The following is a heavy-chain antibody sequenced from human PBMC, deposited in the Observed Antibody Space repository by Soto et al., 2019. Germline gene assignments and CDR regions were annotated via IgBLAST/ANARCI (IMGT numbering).Heavy chain of an antibody. CDR3: ATASPYCGDFGY. CDR2: FDPEDGET. CDR1: GYTLTELS. J-gene: IGHJ4*02. Sequence: PSVKVSCKVSGYTLTELSMHWVRQAPGKGLEWMGGFDPEDGETIYAQKFQGRVTMTEDTSTDTAYMELSSLRSEDTAVYYCATASPYCGDFGYWGQGTLVTSPQ. D-gene: IGHD2-21*01. V-gene: IGHV1-24*01.